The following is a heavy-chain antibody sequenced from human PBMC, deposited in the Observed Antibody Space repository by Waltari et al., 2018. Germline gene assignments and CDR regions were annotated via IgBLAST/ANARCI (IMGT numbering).Heavy chain of an antibody. V-gene: IGHV4-38-2*01. J-gene: IGHJ6*03. CDR3: ARRAAITAAGPTYYMDV. CDR1: GYSISSGYY. CDR2: IYHSGST. D-gene: IGHD6-13*01. Sequence: QVQLQESGPGLVKPSETLSLTCAVSGYSISSGYYWVWIRQPPGKGLEWIGNIYHSGSTHYNPSLKSRVTISVDTSKNQFSLKLSSVTAADTAVYYCARRAAITAAGPTYYMDVWGKGTTVTVSS.